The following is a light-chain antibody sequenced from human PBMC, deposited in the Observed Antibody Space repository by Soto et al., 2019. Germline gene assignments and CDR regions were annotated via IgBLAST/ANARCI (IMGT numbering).Light chain of an antibody. Sequence: DIVMTQSPDSLAVSLGERATINCKSSQSVLYSSNNKNYLAWYQQKPGQPLKLLIYWASTRESGVPDRFSGSGSGTDFTLAISSLQAEDVAVYYCQQYYSTPLTFGGGNKVEIK. CDR1: QSVLYSSNNKNY. CDR3: QQYYSTPLT. V-gene: IGKV4-1*01. CDR2: WAS. J-gene: IGKJ4*01.